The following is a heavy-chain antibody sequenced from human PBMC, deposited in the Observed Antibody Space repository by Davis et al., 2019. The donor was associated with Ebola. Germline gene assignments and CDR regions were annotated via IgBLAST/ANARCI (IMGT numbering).Heavy chain of an antibody. V-gene: IGHV3-48*01. J-gene: IGHJ4*02. CDR1: GFTFSSYS. Sequence: GGSLRLSCAASGFTFSSYSMNWVRQAPGKGLEWVSYISSGSFTIYYADSVKGRFTISRDNSKNTLYLQMNSLRAEDTTVYYCARHDYGDSHFDYWGQGTLVTVSS. D-gene: IGHD4-17*01. CDR2: ISSGSFTI. CDR3: ARHDYGDSHFDY.